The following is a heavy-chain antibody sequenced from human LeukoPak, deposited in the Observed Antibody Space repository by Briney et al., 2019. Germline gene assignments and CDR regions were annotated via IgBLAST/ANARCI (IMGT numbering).Heavy chain of an antibody. CDR2: IYYSGST. V-gene: IGHV4-39*07. D-gene: IGHD2-15*01. CDR1: GGSISSSSYY. CDR3: ARDPHCSGGSCSPEXXXDI. Sequence: SETLSLTCTVSGGSISSSSYYWGWIRQPPGKGLEWIGRIYYSGSTYYNPSLKSRVTISVDTSKNQFSLKLSSVTAADTAVYYCARDPHCSGGSCSPEXXXDIXXXXXXVTVS. J-gene: IGHJ3*02.